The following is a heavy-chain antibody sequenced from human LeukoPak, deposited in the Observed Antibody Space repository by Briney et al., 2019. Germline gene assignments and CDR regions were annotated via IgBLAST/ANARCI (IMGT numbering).Heavy chain of an antibody. D-gene: IGHD2-15*01. J-gene: IGHJ4*02. CDR2: MNPNNGNT. CDR1: GYTFTSYD. V-gene: IGHV1-8*01. Sequence: GASVKVSCKTSGYTFTSYDINWVRQATGQGLEWMGWMNPNNGNTDYAQKFQGRVTMTSNTSIRTAYMELSSLKSEDTAVYYCVRSPRDSNLYYWGQGTLVTVSS. CDR3: VRSPRDSNLYY.